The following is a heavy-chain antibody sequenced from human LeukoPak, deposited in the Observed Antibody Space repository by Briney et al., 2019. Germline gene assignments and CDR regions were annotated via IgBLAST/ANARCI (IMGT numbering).Heavy chain of an antibody. J-gene: IGHJ4*02. V-gene: IGHV4-39*01. D-gene: IGHD3-22*01. CDR1: GGSNSSSSYY. CDR2: IYYSGST. CDR3: ASSSTDYYDSSGYYSFDY. Sequence: SETLSLTCTVSGGSNSSSSYYWGWIRQPPGKGLEWIGSIYYSGSTYYNPSLESRVTISVDTSKNQFSLKLSSVTAADTAVYYCASSSTDYYDSSGYYSFDYWGQGTLVTVSS.